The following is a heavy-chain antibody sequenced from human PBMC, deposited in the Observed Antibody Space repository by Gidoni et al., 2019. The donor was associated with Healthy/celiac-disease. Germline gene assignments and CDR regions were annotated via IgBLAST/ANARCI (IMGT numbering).Heavy chain of an antibody. Sequence: QVQLVQSGAEVKKPGASVKVSCKASGYTFTGYYMHWVRQAPGQGLEWMGWINPNSGGTNYAQKFQGRVTMTRDTSISTAYMELSRLRSDDTAVYYCARTYSGSYYLPLFDYWGQGTLVTVSS. CDR3: ARTYSGSYYLPLFDY. D-gene: IGHD1-26*01. J-gene: IGHJ4*02. V-gene: IGHV1-2*02. CDR2: INPNSGGT. CDR1: GYTFTGYY.